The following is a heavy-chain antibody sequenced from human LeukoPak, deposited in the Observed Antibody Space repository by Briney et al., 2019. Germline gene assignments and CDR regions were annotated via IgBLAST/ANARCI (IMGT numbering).Heavy chain of an antibody. D-gene: IGHD3-10*01. CDR1: GFSFNSYH. CDR3: ARDAFRARYFDL. V-gene: IGHV3-21*01. J-gene: IGHJ2*01. Sequence: PGGSLRLSCAASGFSFNSYHLNWVRQAPGKGLEWVSSISSRGDYIYYADSVKGRFTISRDTAKNSLFLQMNSLRVEDTAVYYCARDAFRARYFDLWGRGTLVAVSS. CDR2: ISSRGDYI.